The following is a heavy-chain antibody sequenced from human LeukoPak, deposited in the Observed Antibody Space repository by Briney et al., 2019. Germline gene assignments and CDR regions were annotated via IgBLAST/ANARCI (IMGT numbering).Heavy chain of an antibody. V-gene: IGHV3-23*01. CDR1: GFTFSSYA. CDR3: AKAIIPSYYYDSSGYYYGLDY. J-gene: IGHJ4*02. Sequence: PGGSLRLSCAASGFTFSSYAMSWVRQAPGKGLEWVSAISGSGGSTYYADSVKGRFTISRDNSKNTLYLQMNSLRAEDTAVYYCAKAIIPSYYYDSSGYYYGLDYWGQGTLVTVSS. D-gene: IGHD3-22*01. CDR2: ISGSGGST.